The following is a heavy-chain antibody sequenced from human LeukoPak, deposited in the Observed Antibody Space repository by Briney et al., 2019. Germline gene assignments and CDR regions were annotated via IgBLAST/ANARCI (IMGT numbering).Heavy chain of an antibody. CDR1: GYSISSGYY. D-gene: IGHD1-26*01. V-gene: IGHV4-38-2*02. J-gene: IGHJ3*02. CDR3: ARYIVSYPHDAFDI. Sequence: SETLSLTCTVSGYSISSGYYWGWIRPPPGKGLEWIGSIYYTGSTYYNPSLKSRVTISVDTSKKQFSLKLSSVTAADTAFYYCARYIVSYPHDAFDIWGQGTMVTVSS. CDR2: IYYTGST.